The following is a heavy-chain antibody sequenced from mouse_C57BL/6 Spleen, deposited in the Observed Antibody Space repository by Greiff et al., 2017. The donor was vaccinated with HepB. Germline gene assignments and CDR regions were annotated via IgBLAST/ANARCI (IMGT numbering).Heavy chain of an antibody. CDR1: GYTFTSYW. CDR3: AREGVGRFDY. V-gene: IGHV1-64*01. CDR2: IHPNSGST. Sequence: QVQLQQPGAELVKPGASVKLSCKASGYTFTSYWMHWVKQRPGQGLEWIGMIHPNSGSTNYNEKFKSKATLTVDKSSSTAYMQPSSLTSEDSAVYYCAREGVGRFDYWGQGTTLTVSS. J-gene: IGHJ2*01. D-gene: IGHD4-1*01.